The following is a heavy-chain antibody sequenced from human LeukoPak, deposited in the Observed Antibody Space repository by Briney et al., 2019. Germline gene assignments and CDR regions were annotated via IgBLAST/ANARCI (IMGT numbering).Heavy chain of an antibody. CDR3: ARGDSTMIVVVITGLEY. Sequence: ASVKVSCKASGYTFIGHYMHWVRQAPGQGLEWMGWSNPNSGGTNYAQKFQGRVTMTRDTSISTAYMELSRLRSDDTAVYYCARGDSTMIVVVITGLEYWGQGTLVTASS. J-gene: IGHJ4*02. CDR1: GYTFIGHY. V-gene: IGHV1-2*02. D-gene: IGHD3-22*01. CDR2: SNPNSGGT.